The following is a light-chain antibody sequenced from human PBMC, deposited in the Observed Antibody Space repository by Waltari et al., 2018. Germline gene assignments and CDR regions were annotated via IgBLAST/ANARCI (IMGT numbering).Light chain of an antibody. V-gene: IGKV3-15*01. CDR1: QCVSSN. J-gene: IGKJ5*01. CDR2: GAS. CDR3: QQYNNWPPIT. Sequence: EIVMTQSPATLSVSPGERATLPCRASQCVSSNLAWYQQKPGQAPRLLIYGASTRATGIPARFRGSGSGTECTLTISSLQSEDFAVYYCQQYNNWPPITFGQGTRLEIK.